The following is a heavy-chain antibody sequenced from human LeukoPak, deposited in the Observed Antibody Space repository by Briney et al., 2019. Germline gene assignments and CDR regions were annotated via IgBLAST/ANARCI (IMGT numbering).Heavy chain of an antibody. V-gene: IGHV3-48*03. J-gene: IGHJ5*02. D-gene: IGHD5-12*01. CDR2: ISSSGSTI. CDR3: AREVATTPGHWFDP. Sequence: GGSLRLSCAASGFTFSSYEMNWVRQAPGKGLGWVSYISSSGSTIYYADSVEGRFTISRDNAKNSLYLQMNSLRAEDTAVYYCAREVATTPGHWFDPWGQGTLVTVSS. CDR1: GFTFSSYE.